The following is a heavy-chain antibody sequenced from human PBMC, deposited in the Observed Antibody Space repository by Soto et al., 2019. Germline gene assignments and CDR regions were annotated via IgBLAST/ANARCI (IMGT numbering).Heavy chain of an antibody. CDR2: IYWDDSK. J-gene: IGHJ4*02. Sequence: QITLEESGPTLVKPTQTLMLTCTFSGFSLSTSGVGVGWIRQPPGKALEWLAVIYWDDSKHYSPSLKSRLTITKDTSKNQVVLTMTSMDPVDTATYYCVHKLGGGGALGYWGQGTLVTVSS. V-gene: IGHV2-5*02. CDR1: GFSLSTSGVG. D-gene: IGHD3-16*01. CDR3: VHKLGGGGALGY.